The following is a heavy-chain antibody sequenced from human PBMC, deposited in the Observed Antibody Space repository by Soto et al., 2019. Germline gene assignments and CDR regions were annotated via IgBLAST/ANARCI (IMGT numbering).Heavy chain of an antibody. V-gene: IGHV1-69*13. J-gene: IGHJ6*02. CDR1: GGTFSSYA. Sequence: SVKVSCKASGGTFSSYAISWVRQAPGQGLEWMGGIIPIFGTANYAQKFQGRVTITADESTSTAYMELSSLRSEDTAVYYCARPSYVHCSGGSCLRYYYGMDVWGQGTTVTVS. D-gene: IGHD2-15*01. CDR2: IIPIFGTA. CDR3: ARPSYVHCSGGSCLRYYYGMDV.